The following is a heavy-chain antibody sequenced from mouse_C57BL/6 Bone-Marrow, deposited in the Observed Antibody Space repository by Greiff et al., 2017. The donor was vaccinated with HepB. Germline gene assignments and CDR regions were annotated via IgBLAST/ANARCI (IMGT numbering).Heavy chain of an antibody. J-gene: IGHJ4*01. CDR3: ARHMYYGSSAWDY. Sequence: EVQLVESGGGLVKPGGSLKLSCAASGFTFSSYTMSWVRQTPEKRLEWVATISGGGGNTYYPDSVKGRFTISRDNAKNTLYLQMSSLRSEDTALYYCARHMYYGSSAWDYWGQGTSVTVSS. CDR2: ISGGGGNT. CDR1: GFTFSSYT. V-gene: IGHV5-9*01. D-gene: IGHD1-1*01.